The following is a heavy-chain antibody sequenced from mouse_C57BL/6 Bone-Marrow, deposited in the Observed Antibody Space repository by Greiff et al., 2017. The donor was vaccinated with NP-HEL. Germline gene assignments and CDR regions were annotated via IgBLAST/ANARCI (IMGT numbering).Heavy chain of an antibody. CDR3: AGGSNRPVGPFAY. V-gene: IGHV1-52*01. D-gene: IGHD1-1*01. Sequence: QVQLQQPGAELVRPGSSVKLSCKASGYTFTSYWMHWVKQRPIQGLEWIGNIDPSDSETHYNQKFKDKATLTVDKSSSTAYMQLSSLTSEDSAVYYCAGGSNRPVGPFAYWGQGTLVTVSA. CDR1: GYTFTSYW. CDR2: IDPSDSET. J-gene: IGHJ3*01.